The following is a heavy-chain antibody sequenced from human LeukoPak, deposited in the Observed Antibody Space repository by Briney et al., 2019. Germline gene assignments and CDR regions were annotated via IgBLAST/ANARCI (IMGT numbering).Heavy chain of an antibody. V-gene: IGHV3-23*01. D-gene: IGHD2-2*01. CDR2: ISGSGGGT. Sequence: GGSLRLSCAASGFTSSSYAMSWVRQAPGKGLEWVSGISGSGGGTYYADSVKGRFAISRDNSKNTLSLQMNSLRAEDTAVYYCAKDGYCSSTNCYPAPYWGQGTLVTVSS. J-gene: IGHJ4*02. CDR1: GFTSSSYA. CDR3: AKDGYCSSTNCYPAPY.